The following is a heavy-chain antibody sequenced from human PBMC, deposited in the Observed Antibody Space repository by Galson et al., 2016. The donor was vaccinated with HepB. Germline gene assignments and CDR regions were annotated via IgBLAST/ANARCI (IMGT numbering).Heavy chain of an antibody. V-gene: IGHV3-74*01. CDR2: IDHEGRGT. Sequence: SLRLSCAVSGISLNNYWMHWVRQVPGKGLVWVARIDHEGRGTSYADSVRGRFTMPRDSAKSTVYLQMDSLRAEDTAVYYCGTVFEYWGQGSRVTVSS. CDR1: GISLNNYW. J-gene: IGHJ4*02. CDR3: GTVFEY.